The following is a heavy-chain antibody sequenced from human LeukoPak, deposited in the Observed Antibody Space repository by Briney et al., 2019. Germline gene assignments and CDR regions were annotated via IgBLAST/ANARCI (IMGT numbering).Heavy chain of an antibody. CDR1: GGSISSSSYY. D-gene: IGHD6-6*01. J-gene: IGHJ4*02. Sequence: PSETLSLTCTVSGGSISSSSYYWGWIRQPPGKGLEWIGSIYYSGSTYYNPSLKSRVTISVDTSKNQFSLKLSSVTAADTAVYYCARGKTRTTIAPLRSRLEYSFEYWGQGTLVTVSS. V-gene: IGHV4-39*01. CDR2: IYYSGST. CDR3: ARGKTRTTIAPLRSRLEYSFEY.